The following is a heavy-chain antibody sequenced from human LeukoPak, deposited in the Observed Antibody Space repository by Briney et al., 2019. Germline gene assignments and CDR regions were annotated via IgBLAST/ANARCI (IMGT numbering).Heavy chain of an antibody. D-gene: IGHD3-3*01. CDR3: AKNGQSGFSFDP. CDR2: GSESGGT. J-gene: IGHJ5*02. CDR1: GGSLNGHY. Sequence: SETLSLTCAVYGGSLNGHYWSWIREPPGKGLEGIGEGSESGGTKFNPSLKSRVTISADTSKNQFSLKVKSVTAADTAVYYCAKNGQSGFSFDPWGQGTLVTVSS. V-gene: IGHV4-34*01.